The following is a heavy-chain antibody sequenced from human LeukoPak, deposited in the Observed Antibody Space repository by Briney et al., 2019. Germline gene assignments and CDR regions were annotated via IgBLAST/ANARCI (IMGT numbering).Heavy chain of an antibody. Sequence: PGGSLRLSCAASGFTFSDYYMSWVRQAPGKGLEWLSHISGSGATTYYAESLRGRFTISRDNAKNSLYLQMNRLRAGDSAVYYCARHPPGVAVAGLLDYWGQLALVTVSS. CDR3: ARHPPGVAVAGLLDY. V-gene: IGHV3-11*01. CDR2: ISGSGATT. D-gene: IGHD6-19*01. CDR1: GFTFSDYY. J-gene: IGHJ4*02.